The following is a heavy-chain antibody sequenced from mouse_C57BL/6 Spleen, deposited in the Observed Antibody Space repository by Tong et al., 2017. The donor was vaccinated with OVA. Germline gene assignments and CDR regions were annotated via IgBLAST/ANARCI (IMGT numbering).Heavy chain of an antibody. CDR1: GYTFTSYW. CDR3: ARDYYGSSWGYYFDY. D-gene: IGHD1-1*01. Sequence: VQLQESVTELVKPGASVKLSCKASGYTFTSYWMHLVKQRPGQGLEWIGNINPSNGGTNYNEKFKSKATLTVDKSSSTAYMQLSSLTSEDSAVYYCARDYYGSSWGYYFDYWGQGTTLTVSS. CDR2: INPSNGGT. V-gene: IGHV1-53*01. J-gene: IGHJ2*01.